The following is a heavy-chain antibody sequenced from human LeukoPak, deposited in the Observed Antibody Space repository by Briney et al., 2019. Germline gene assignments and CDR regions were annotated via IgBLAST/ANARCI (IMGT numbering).Heavy chain of an antibody. V-gene: IGHV1-46*01. CDR3: ARDQEGFDY. CDR2: IYPRDGST. CDR1: GYIFTNYY. Sequence: GASVKVSCKASGYIFTNYYIHWVRQAPGQGLEWMGMIYPRDGSTSYAQKFQGRVTVTRDTSTSTVHMELSGLRSEDTAVYYSARDQEGFDYWGQGTLVTVSS. J-gene: IGHJ4*02.